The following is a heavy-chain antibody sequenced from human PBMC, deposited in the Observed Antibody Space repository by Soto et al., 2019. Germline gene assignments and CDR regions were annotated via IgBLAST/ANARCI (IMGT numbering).Heavy chain of an antibody. Sequence: GLPLRLSCGASGVTFSNAWMNWVRQAPGKGLEWVGRIKSKTDGGTTDYAAPVKGRFTISRDDSKNTLYLQMNSLEPEDTAVYYCTAHRIAVAASYWGQGTLVTVSS. CDR1: GVTFSNAW. CDR2: IKSKTDGGTT. V-gene: IGHV3-15*07. J-gene: IGHJ4*02. CDR3: TAHRIAVAASY. D-gene: IGHD6-19*01.